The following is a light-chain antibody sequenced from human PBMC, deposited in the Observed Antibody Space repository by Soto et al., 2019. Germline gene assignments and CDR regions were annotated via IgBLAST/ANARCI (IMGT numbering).Light chain of an antibody. Sequence: SYELTQPPSVSVAPGKTARITCGGNNIGSKSVHWYQQKPGQAPVLVIYYDSDRPSGIPERFSGSNSGNTATLTISRVEAGDEADYYCQVWDSSSDHAVFGGGTKLTGL. CDR2: YDS. CDR3: QVWDSSSDHAV. V-gene: IGLV3-21*04. J-gene: IGLJ7*01. CDR1: NIGSKS.